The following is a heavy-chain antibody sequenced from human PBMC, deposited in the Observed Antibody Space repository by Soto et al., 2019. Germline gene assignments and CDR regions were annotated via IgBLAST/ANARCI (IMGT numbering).Heavy chain of an antibody. J-gene: IGHJ6*02. CDR3: AKDQGGIGGYYYYYGMDV. D-gene: IGHD3-16*01. CDR1: GFTFSSYA. V-gene: IGHV3-23*01. CDR2: ISGSGGST. Sequence: PGGSLRLSCAASGFTFSSYAMSWVRQAPGKGLEWVSAISGSGGSTYYADSVKGRFTISRDNSKNTLYLQMNSLRAEDTAVYYCAKDQGGIGGYYYYYGMDVWGQGTTVTVSS.